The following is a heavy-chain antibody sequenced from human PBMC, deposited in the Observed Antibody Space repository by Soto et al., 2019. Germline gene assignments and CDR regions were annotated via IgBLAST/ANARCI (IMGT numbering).Heavy chain of an antibody. Sequence: EVQLVESGGGLVQPGGSLRLSCAASGFTFSSYSMNWVRQAPGKGLEWVSYISSSSSTIYYADSVNGRFTISRDNAKNSLYLQMNSLRDEDTAVYYCARDYDYVWGSYRPFDYWGQGTLVTVSS. V-gene: IGHV3-48*02. CDR1: GFTFSSYS. CDR3: ARDYDYVWGSYRPFDY. D-gene: IGHD3-16*02. J-gene: IGHJ4*02. CDR2: ISSSSSTI.